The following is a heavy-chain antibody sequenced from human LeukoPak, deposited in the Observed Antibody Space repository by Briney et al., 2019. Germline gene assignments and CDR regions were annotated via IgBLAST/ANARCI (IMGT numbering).Heavy chain of an antibody. CDR2: MNPNSGNT. J-gene: IGHJ6*03. CDR3: AKILTYYDILTGYYYYYMDV. CDR1: GYTFTSYD. Sequence: ASVKVSCKASGYTFTSYDIKWVRQATGQGLECMGWMNPNSGNTGYAQKFQGRVTMTRNTSISTAYMELSSLRSEDTAVYYCAKILTYYDILTGYYYYYMDVWGKGTTVTISS. D-gene: IGHD3-9*01. V-gene: IGHV1-8*01.